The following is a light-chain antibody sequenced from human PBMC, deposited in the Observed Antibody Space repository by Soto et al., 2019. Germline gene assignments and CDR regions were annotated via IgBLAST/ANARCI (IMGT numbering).Light chain of an antibody. CDR1: QSIGSN. CDR3: KQNNEWPAIT. J-gene: IGKJ5*01. Sequence: EIVMTQSPATLSVSPGERVTLSCRASQSIGSNLVWYQQKRGQAPRLLIFGASTRATDVPARFSGSGSGTEFPLTISSLQSEDFAVYICKQNNEWPAITFGHGTRLEI. CDR2: GAS. V-gene: IGKV3-15*01.